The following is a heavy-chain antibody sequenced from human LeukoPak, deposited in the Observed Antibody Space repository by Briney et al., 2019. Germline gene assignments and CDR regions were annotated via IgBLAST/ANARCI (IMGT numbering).Heavy chain of an antibody. Sequence: GGSLRLPCAASGFTFRSYWMHWVRQAPGKGLLWVSRIDSDGSTTSYADPVKGRFTISRDNAKNTLYLQTDSLRAEDTAVYYCVRDAYNILTAPYFDYWGQGTLVTVSS. CDR2: IDSDGSTT. D-gene: IGHD3-9*01. CDR3: VRDAYNILTAPYFDY. J-gene: IGHJ4*02. V-gene: IGHV3-74*01. CDR1: GFTFRSYW.